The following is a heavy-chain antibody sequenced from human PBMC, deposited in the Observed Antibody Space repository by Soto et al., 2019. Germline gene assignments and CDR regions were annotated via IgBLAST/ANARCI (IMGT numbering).Heavy chain of an antibody. V-gene: IGHV4-30-2*01. D-gene: IGHD2-2*01. CDR3: ARGRLVPAVNFDY. CDR1: GGSISSGGFS. Sequence: TSETLSLTCAVSGGSISSGGFSWSWIRQPPGKGLEWIGYIYHSGTSFYNPSHKSRVTISVDGSKNQFSLKVNSVTAADTAVYYCARGRLVPAVNFDYWGLGTLVTVSS. CDR2: IYHSGTS. J-gene: IGHJ4*02.